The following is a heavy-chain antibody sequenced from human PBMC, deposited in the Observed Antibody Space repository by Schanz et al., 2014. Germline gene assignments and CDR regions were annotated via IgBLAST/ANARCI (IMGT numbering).Heavy chain of an antibody. CDR3: ARNRGSGGQNWYFDL. CDR2: INTGSNYI. J-gene: IGHJ2*01. V-gene: IGHV3-11*05. D-gene: IGHD1-26*01. CDR1: GFSFSDYY. Sequence: VQLVESGGDLVEPGGSLRLSCAASGFSFSDYYMSWIRQAPGKGLEWISFINTGSNYINYADSVKGRFTISRDNTNNSLFLQLNSLRADDTAVYYCARNRGSGGQNWYFDLWGRGTLXTVSS.